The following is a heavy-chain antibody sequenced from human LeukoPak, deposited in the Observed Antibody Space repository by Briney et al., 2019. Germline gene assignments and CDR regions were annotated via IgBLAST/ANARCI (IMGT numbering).Heavy chain of an antibody. CDR2: ITVSDSGGRT. J-gene: IGHJ4*02. CDR1: GLSFSRYD. D-gene: IGHD4-17*01. Sequence: GGSLRLSCAASGLSFSRYDMSWVRQAPGKGLEWVAAITVSDSGGRTYYADSVKGRFTISRDDSKSTLYLQMNSLRAEDTAVYYCAKEDTRTTVYFDYWGQGALVTVSS. V-gene: IGHV3-23*01. CDR3: AKEDTRTTVYFDY.